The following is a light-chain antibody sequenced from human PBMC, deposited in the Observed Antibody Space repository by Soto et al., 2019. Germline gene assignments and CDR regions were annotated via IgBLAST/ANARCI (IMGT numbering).Light chain of an antibody. V-gene: IGLV2-8*01. Sequence: QSALTQPPSASGSPGQSVAISCTGTTIDIGGYNYVFWYQQHPGKAPKLMIYAVNKRPSGVPDRFSGSKSGNTASLTVSGLQAEDEADYYCSSHGGNSPYVFGTGTQLTVL. CDR3: SSHGGNSPYV. J-gene: IGLJ1*01. CDR1: TIDIGGYNY. CDR2: AVN.